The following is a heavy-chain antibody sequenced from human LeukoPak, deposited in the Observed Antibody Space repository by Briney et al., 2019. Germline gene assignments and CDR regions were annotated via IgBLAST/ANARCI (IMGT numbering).Heavy chain of an antibody. Sequence: SVKVSCKASGGTFSSYAISWVRQAPGQGLEWMGRIIPILGIANYAQKFQGRVTITADKSTSTAYMELSSLRSEDTAVYYCASFSGTNGFDYWGQGTLVTVSS. CDR1: GGTFSSYA. J-gene: IGHJ4*02. V-gene: IGHV1-69*04. CDR2: IIPILGIA. CDR3: ASFSGTNGFDY. D-gene: IGHD1-1*01.